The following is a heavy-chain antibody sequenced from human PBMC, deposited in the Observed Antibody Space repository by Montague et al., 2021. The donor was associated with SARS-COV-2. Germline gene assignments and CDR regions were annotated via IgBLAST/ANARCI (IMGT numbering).Heavy chain of an antibody. CDR1: GDSFSNFY. CDR2: INHSGFA. CDR3: ASAARNSDGYWGY. Sequence: SETLSLTCAVSGDSFSNFYWSWIRQPPGQGLEWVGEINHSGFADYIPSLESRVTISLDTSKTQFSLKLNSVTAADTAVYYCASAARNSDGYWGYWGQGTLVTVSS. D-gene: IGHD5-24*01. V-gene: IGHV4-34*01. J-gene: IGHJ4*02.